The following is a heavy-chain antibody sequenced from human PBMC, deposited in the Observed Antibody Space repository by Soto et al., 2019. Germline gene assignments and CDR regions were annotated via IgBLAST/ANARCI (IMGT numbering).Heavy chain of an antibody. CDR3: AAGGGRPRYS. CDR2: IYHSGST. CDR1: GGSISSGGYS. D-gene: IGHD4-17*01. V-gene: IGHV4-30-2*01. J-gene: IGHJ4*02. Sequence: QLQLQESGSGLVKPSQTLSLTCAVSGGSISSGGYSWSWIRQPPGKGLEWIGYIYHSGSTYYNPSLKSGGTRSAARSKNQFSLKRSSVTAADPAVYCCAAGGGRPRYSWGQGNLVTVSS.